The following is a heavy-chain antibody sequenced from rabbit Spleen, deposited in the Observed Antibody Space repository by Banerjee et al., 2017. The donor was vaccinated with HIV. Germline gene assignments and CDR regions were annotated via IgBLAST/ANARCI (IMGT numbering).Heavy chain of an antibody. CDR2: INTGNTNT. Sequence: EQLEESGGGLVKPEGSLTLTCAASGFSLSSYYMGWVRQAPGKGLEWIGCINTGNTNTYYATWAKGRFTLSKSSSTSVTLQMTSLTVADTATYFCAREPYWSGSLWGPGTLVTVS. D-gene: IGHD7-1*01. V-gene: IGHV1S45*01. J-gene: IGHJ6*01. CDR1: GFSLSSYY. CDR3: AREPYWSGSL.